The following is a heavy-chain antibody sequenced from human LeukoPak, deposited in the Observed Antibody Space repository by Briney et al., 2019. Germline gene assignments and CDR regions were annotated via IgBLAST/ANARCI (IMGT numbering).Heavy chain of an antibody. V-gene: IGHV3-7*05. CDR1: GFTFSSSA. Sequence: GGSLRLSCAASGFTFSSSAMTWVRQAPGKGLEWVAHIKEDGNEEYYVDSVKGRFTISRDNAKNSLYLQMNSLRAEDTAVFYCATWHYVWCFDYWGQGTLVSVSS. D-gene: IGHD3-10*02. J-gene: IGHJ4*02. CDR3: ATWHYVWCFDY. CDR2: IKEDGNEE.